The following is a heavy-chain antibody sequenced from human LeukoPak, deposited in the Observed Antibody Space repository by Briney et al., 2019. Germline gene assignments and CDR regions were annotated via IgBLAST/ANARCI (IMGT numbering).Heavy chain of an antibody. CDR1: GFTFSNYG. Sequence: GGSLRLPCAASGFTFSNYGMHWVRQAPGKGLVWVSRINSDGSSTTYADSVKGRFTISRDYAKNTLYLQMNSLRAEDTAVYYCARDENDAFDIWGQGTMVTVSS. J-gene: IGHJ3*02. CDR3: ARDENDAFDI. CDR2: INSDGSST. V-gene: IGHV3-74*01.